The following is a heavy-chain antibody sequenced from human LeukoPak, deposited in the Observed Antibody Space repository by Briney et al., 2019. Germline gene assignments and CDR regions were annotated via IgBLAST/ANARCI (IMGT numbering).Heavy chain of an antibody. D-gene: IGHD3-16*02. J-gene: IGHJ4*02. CDR3: ARDGYYDYVWGSYRPANFDY. CDR2: ISAYNGNT. V-gene: IGHV1-18*01. CDR1: GYTFTSYG. Sequence: ASVKVSCKAPGYTFTSYGISWVRQAPGQGLEWMGWISAYNGNTNYAQKLQGRDTMTTDTSTSTAYMELRSLRSDDTAVYYCARDGYYDYVWGSYRPANFDYWGQGTLVTVSS.